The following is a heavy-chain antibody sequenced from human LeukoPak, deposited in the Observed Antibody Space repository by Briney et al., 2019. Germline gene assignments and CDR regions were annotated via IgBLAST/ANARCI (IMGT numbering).Heavy chain of an antibody. CDR2: INAGNGNT. Sequence: VASVKVSCKASGCTFTSYAMHWVRQAPGQRLEWMGWINAGNGNTKYSQKFQGRVTITRDTSASTAYMELSSLRSEDTAVYYCARICDFWSGYHDLLYWGQGTLVTVSS. D-gene: IGHD3-3*01. CDR1: GCTFTSYA. J-gene: IGHJ4*02. V-gene: IGHV1-3*01. CDR3: ARICDFWSGYHDLLY.